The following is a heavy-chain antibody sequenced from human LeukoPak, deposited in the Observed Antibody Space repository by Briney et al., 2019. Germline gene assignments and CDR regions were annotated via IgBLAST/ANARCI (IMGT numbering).Heavy chain of an antibody. D-gene: IGHD1-1*01. V-gene: IGHV1-69*06. CDR1: GGTFSSYA. J-gene: IGHJ6*03. Sequence: PVKVSCKASGGTFSSYAISWVRQAPGQGLEWMGGIIPIFGTANYAQKFQGRVTITADKSTSTAYMELSSLRSEDTAVYYCARDALPFHWHEGNYYMDVWGKGTTVTVSS. CDR2: IIPIFGTA. CDR3: ARDALPFHWHEGNYYMDV.